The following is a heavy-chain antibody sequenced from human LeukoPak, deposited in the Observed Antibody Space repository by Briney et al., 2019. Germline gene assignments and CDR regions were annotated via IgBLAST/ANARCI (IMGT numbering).Heavy chain of an antibody. V-gene: IGHV3-30*18. J-gene: IGHJ4*02. CDR1: GFTFSYFG. CDR3: AKGVGYYGSGSYFGYFDY. CDR2: ISYDGSNK. D-gene: IGHD3-10*01. Sequence: GGSLRLSCAASGFTFSYFGMHWVRHAPGKGLERVAVISYDGSNKYYADSVKGRFTISRDNSKNTLYLQMNSLRAEDTAVYYCAKGVGYYGSGSYFGYFDYWGQGTLVTVSS.